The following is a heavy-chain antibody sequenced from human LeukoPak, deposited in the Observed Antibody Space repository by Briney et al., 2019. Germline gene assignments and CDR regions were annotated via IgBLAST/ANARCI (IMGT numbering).Heavy chain of an antibody. CDR2: ISGSGGST. D-gene: IGHD2-8*01. J-gene: IGHJ4*02. V-gene: IGHV3-23*01. CDR3: AKGVRIDY. Sequence: GGSLRLSCAASGFTLSNSWMHWVRQAPGKGLEWVSAISGSGGSTYYADSVKGRFTISRDNSKNTLYLQMNSLRAEDTAVYYCAKGVRIDYWGQGTLVTVSS. CDR1: GFTLSNSW.